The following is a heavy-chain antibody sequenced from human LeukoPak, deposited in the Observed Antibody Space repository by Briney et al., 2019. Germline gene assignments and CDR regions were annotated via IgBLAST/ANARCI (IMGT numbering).Heavy chain of an antibody. V-gene: IGHV1-24*01. D-gene: IGHD4-17*01. Sequence: ASVKVSCKVSGYTLTELSMHWVRQAPGKGLEWMGGFDPEDGETIYAQKFQGRVTMTEDTSADTAYMELSSLRSDDTAVYYCARDSGYYGDYESYYYYYYMDVWGKGTTVTVSS. CDR2: FDPEDGET. CDR1: GYTLTELS. J-gene: IGHJ6*03. CDR3: ARDSGYYGDYESYYYYYYMDV.